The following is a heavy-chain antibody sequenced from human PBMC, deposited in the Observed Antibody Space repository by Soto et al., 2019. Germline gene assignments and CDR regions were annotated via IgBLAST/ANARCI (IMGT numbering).Heavy chain of an antibody. CDR1: GFRFSSYS. V-gene: IGHV3-48*04. D-gene: IGHD6-19*01. CDR3: AVGIAVARGYFDL. CDR2: IDHSSSSV. J-gene: IGHJ2*01. Sequence: GGSLRHSWAASGFRFSSYSRNWVRQAPGKGPEWVAYIDHSSSSVRYVDSVEGRFTISRDNAKDSLSLQMNSLRVEDTAMYYCAVGIAVARGYFDLWGRGTLVTVSS.